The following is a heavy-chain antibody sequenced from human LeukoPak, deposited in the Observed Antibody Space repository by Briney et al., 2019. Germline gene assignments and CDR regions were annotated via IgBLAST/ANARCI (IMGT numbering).Heavy chain of an antibody. CDR2: ILYDGSNK. Sequence: GGSLRLSCEGSGFSFSSSGMHWVRQAPGKGLEWAAFILYDGSNKYYVDSVKGRFTISRDNSKNALSLQMNSLRAEDTAMYYCAKAVDKGTGYYMDFWGQGTLVTVSS. D-gene: IGHD3-22*01. CDR3: AKAVDKGTGYYMDF. V-gene: IGHV3-30*02. CDR1: GFSFSSSG. J-gene: IGHJ4*02.